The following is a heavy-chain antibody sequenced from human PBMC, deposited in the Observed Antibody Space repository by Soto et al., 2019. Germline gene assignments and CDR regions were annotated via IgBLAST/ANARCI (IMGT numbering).Heavy chain of an antibody. J-gene: IGHJ5*02. CDR3: TTDLLRIAGVVCSTGYCNP. Sequence: GGSLRLSCAASGFTFSDAWIIFFRHSPFKRFDWVVRIKSKSDGGTTEYVAPVRGRFTISRDDSKNTLYLQMNSLKTEDTAVYYCTTDLLRIAGVVCSTGYCNPFGQGTPVTVSS. CDR1: GFTFSDAW. CDR2: IKSKSDGGTT. D-gene: IGHD3-3*01. V-gene: IGHV3-15*01.